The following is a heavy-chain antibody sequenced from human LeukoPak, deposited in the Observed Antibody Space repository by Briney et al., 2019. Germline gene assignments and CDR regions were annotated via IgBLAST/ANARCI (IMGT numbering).Heavy chain of an antibody. Sequence: GGSLRLSCAASGFTFSDHYMSWVRQAPGKGLEWVSVIYSGGNTYYADSVKGRFTISRDNSKNTLYLQMNSLRAEDTAVYYCARAVSSGYDPFDYWGQGTLVTVSS. D-gene: IGHD3-22*01. CDR2: IYSGGNT. CDR3: ARAVSSGYDPFDY. CDR1: GFTFSDHY. J-gene: IGHJ4*02. V-gene: IGHV3-53*01.